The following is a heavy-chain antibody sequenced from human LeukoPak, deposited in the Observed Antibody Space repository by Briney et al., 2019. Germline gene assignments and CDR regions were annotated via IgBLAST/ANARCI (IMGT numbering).Heavy chain of an antibody. J-gene: IGHJ3*02. CDR1: GGTFSSYA. CDR2: IIPIFGTA. CDR3: ARDHDYHAFDI. D-gene: IGHD5-12*01. Sequence: ASVKVSCKASGGTFSSYAISWVRQAPGQGLEWMGGIIPIFGTANYAQKFQGRVTITADKSTSTAYMELSSLRSEDTAVYYCARDHDYHAFDIWGQGTMVTVSS. V-gene: IGHV1-69*06.